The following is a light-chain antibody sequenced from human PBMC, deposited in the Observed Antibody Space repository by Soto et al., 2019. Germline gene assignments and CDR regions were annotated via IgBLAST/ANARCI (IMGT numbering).Light chain of an antibody. CDR3: CSYAGSSTYV. J-gene: IGLJ1*01. CDR1: SSDVGSYNL. V-gene: IGLV2-23*01. Sequence: QSVLTQPASVSGSPGQSITISCTGTSSDVGSYNLVSWYQQHPGKAPKLMIYEGSKRPSGVSNRFSGSKSGNTASLTISGLQAEEEADYYCCSYAGSSTYVFGTGT. CDR2: EGS.